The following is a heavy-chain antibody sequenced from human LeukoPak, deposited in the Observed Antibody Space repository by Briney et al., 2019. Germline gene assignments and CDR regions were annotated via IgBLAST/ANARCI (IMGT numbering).Heavy chain of an antibody. CDR1: GGSFSGYY. V-gene: IGHV4-34*01. D-gene: IGHD5-24*01. CDR2: INHSGST. J-gene: IGHJ3*02. CDR3: ARGNYCDI. Sequence: SETLSLTCAVYGGSFSGYYWSWIRQPPGKGLEWIGEINHSGSTNYNPSLKSRVTISVDTSKNQFSLKLSSVTAADTAVYYCARGNYCDIWAKGQWSPSLQ.